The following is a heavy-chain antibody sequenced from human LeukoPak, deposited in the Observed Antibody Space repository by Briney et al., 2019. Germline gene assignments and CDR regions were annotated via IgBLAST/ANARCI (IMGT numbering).Heavy chain of an antibody. D-gene: IGHD2-15*01. Sequence: RAGGSLRLSCAASGFTFSDYYMSWIRQAPGKGLEWVSYISSSSSYTNYADSVKGRFPIARDKAKISLYLKMNSLRAEDAAVYYCATDCSGNRCYSLWGQGTLVTVSS. CDR2: ISSSSSYT. V-gene: IGHV3-11*03. J-gene: IGHJ4*02. CDR1: GFTFSDYY. CDR3: ATDCSGNRCYSL.